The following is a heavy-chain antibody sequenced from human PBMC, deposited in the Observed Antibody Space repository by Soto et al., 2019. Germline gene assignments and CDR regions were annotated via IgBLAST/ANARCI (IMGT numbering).Heavy chain of an antibody. Sequence: GASVKVSCKASGGTFSSYAISWVRQAPGQGLEWMGGIIPIFGTANYAQKFQGRVTITADESTSTAYMELSSLRSEDTAVYYCASTWSKPYYYYGMDVWGQGTTVTVSS. V-gene: IGHV1-69*13. CDR2: IIPIFGTA. CDR3: ASTWSKPYYYYGMDV. D-gene: IGHD2-15*01. CDR1: GGTFSSYA. J-gene: IGHJ6*02.